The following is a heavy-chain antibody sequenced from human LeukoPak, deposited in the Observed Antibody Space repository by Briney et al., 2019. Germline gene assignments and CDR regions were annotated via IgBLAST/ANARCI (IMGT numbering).Heavy chain of an antibody. Sequence: ASVKVSCKASGYTFTSYGISWVRQAPGQGLEWMGWISAYNGNTNYAQKLQGRVTMTRDTSTSTVYMELSSLRSEDTAVYYCARDGPGPLSHEVGATLMDYWGQGTLVTVSS. CDR2: ISAYNGNT. CDR3: ARDGPGPLSHEVGATLMDY. J-gene: IGHJ4*02. D-gene: IGHD1-26*01. V-gene: IGHV1-18*01. CDR1: GYTFTSYG.